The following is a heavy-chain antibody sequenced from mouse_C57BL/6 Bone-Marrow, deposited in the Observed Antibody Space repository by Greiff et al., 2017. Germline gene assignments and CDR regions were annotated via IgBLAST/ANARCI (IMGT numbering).Heavy chain of an antibody. CDR2: ISPGSGST. Sequence: VQLQQPGAELVKPGASVKMSCKASGYTFTSYWITWVKQRPGQGLEWIGDISPGSGSTNYNEKFKSKATLTVDTSSSTAYMQLSSLTSEDSAVYYCARAGLLRGYYFDYWGQGTTLTVSS. D-gene: IGHD1-1*01. CDR1: GYTFTSYW. J-gene: IGHJ2*01. V-gene: IGHV1-55*01. CDR3: ARAGLLRGYYFDY.